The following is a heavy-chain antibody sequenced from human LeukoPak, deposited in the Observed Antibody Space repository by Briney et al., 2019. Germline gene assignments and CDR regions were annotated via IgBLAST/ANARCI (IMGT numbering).Heavy chain of an antibody. V-gene: IGHV3-23*01. J-gene: IGHJ4*02. CDR1: GFTFSSYA. Sequence: PGGSLRLSCAASGFTFSSYAMSWVRQAPGKGLEWVSAISGSGGSTYYADSVKGRFTISRDNSKNTLCLQMNSLRAEDTAVYYCAKLSMVRGGKGDYWGQGTLVTVSS. D-gene: IGHD3-10*01. CDR2: ISGSGGST. CDR3: AKLSMVRGGKGDY.